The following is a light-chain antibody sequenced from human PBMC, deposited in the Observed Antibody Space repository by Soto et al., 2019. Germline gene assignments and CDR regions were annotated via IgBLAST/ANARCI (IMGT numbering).Light chain of an antibody. CDR1: QSVSSSY. CDR2: GAS. Sequence: EIVLTQSPGTLSFSPGERSTLACRSSQSVSSSYLAWYQQKPGQAPRLLIYGASSRATGIPDRFSGSGSGTDFTLTIGRLEPEDFAVYYCQQYGSSRWTFGQGTRLEIK. J-gene: IGKJ5*01. CDR3: QQYGSSRWT. V-gene: IGKV3-20*01.